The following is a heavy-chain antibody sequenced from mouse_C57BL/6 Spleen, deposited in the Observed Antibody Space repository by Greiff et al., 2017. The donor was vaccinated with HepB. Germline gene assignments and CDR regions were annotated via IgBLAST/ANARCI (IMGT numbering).Heavy chain of an antibody. V-gene: IGHV5-9-1*02. CDR1: GFTFSSYA. D-gene: IGHD5-5*01. CDR2: ISSGGDYI. CDR3: TRALPYYYAMDY. Sequence: EVHLVESGEGLVKPGGSLKLSCAASGFTFSSYAMSWVRQTPEKRLEWVAYISSGGDYIYYADTVKGRFTISRDNARNTLYLQMSSLKSEDTAMYYCTRALPYYYAMDYWGQGTSVTVSS. J-gene: IGHJ4*01.